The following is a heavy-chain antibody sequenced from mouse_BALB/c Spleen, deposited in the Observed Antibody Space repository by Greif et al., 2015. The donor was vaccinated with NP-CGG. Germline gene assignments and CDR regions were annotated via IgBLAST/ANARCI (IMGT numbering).Heavy chain of an antibody. Sequence: EVKLEESGGGLVQPGGSMKLSCVASGFTFSSYWMSWVRQPPEKGLEWVAEIRLKSDNYATHYAESVKGKFTISRDDSKSRLYLQMNSLRAEDTGIYYCTGDGYYWGQGTTLTVSS. CDR1: GFTFSSYW. J-gene: IGHJ2*01. V-gene: IGHV6-6*02. CDR2: IRLKSDNYAT. D-gene: IGHD2-3*01. CDR3: TGDGYY.